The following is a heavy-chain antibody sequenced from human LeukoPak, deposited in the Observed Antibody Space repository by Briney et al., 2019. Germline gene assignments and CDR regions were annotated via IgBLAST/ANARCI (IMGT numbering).Heavy chain of an antibody. D-gene: IGHD1-14*01. CDR2: INSDESTI. V-gene: IGHV3-74*01. CDR1: GFTFSTPW. J-gene: IGHJ4*02. CDR3: ARAGYYRFDY. Sequence: GGSLRLSCAASGFTFSTPWMHWVRQAPGKGLVWVSRINSDESTINYADSVKGRFTISRDNAKNTLYLEMNSLRADDTAVYYCARAGYYRFDYWGQGALVTVTS.